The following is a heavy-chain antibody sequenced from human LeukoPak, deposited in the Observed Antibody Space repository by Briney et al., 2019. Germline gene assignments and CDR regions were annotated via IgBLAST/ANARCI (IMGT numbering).Heavy chain of an antibody. CDR2: INHSGST. CDR3: ASGDCSTASCQFDY. V-gene: IGHV4-34*01. D-gene: IGHD2-2*01. CDR1: GGSFSGYY. J-gene: IGHJ4*02. Sequence: SETLSLTCAVYGGSFSGYYWSWIRQPPGKGLEWIGEINHSGSTNYNPSLKSRVTMSLDTSKNQFSLKLSSVTAADTAVYYCASGDCSTASCQFDYWGQGTLVTVSS.